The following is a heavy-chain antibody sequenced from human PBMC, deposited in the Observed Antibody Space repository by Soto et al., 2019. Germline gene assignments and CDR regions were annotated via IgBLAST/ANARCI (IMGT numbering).Heavy chain of an antibody. J-gene: IGHJ6*02. CDR2: INHSGST. CDR3: ARGLAGIAVAGRYYYYGMDV. V-gene: IGHV4-34*01. CDR1: GGSFSGYY. Sequence: PSETLSLTCAVYGGSFSGYYWSWIRQPPGKGLEWIGEINHSGSTNYNPSLKSRVTISVDTSKNQFSLKLSSVTAADTAVYYCARGLAGIAVAGRYYYYGMDVWGQGTTVTVS. D-gene: IGHD6-19*01.